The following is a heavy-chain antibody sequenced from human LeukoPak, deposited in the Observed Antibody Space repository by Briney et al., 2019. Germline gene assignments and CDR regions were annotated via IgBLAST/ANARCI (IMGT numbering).Heavy chain of an antibody. Sequence: KPSETLSLTCTVSGGSISSHYWSWIRQPPGKGLEWIGYIYYSGSTNYNPSLKSRVTISVDRSKNQFSLRLSSVTAADTAVYYCARAVLVGIGSGRLYYFDYWGQGTLVTVSS. D-gene: IGHD3-10*01. V-gene: IGHV4-59*11. CDR2: IYYSGST. J-gene: IGHJ4*02. CDR3: ARAVLVGIGSGRLYYFDY. CDR1: GGSISSHY.